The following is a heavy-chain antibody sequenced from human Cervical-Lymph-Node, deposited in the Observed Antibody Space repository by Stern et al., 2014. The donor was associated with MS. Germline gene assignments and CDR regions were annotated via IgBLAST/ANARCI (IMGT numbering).Heavy chain of an antibody. CDR1: GYTFTSDD. Sequence: VQLVESGAEVKKPGASVKVSCKTSGYTFTSDDINWVRLASGQGLEWMGWMNPDSGDTGYAQKFQGRLTITRDTSISTAYMELTTLRSEDTGVYYCTKAWDSWGQGTLVTVSS. J-gene: IGHJ4*02. V-gene: IGHV1-8*01. CDR3: TKAWDS. CDR2: MNPDSGDT.